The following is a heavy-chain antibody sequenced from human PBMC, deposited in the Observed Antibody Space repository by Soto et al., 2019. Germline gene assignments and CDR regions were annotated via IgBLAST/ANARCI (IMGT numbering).Heavy chain of an antibody. Sequence: SETLSLTCSVSGASITAYYWSWIRQPPGKGLEWIGYIYYSDNTNYSPSLKSRVTISIDTSKNQFSLRLSSVTAADTAVYYCERGLFNGFYEYWGQGAPVTVSS. CDR3: ERGLFNGFYEY. D-gene: IGHD2-8*01. CDR2: IYYSDNT. CDR1: GASITAYY. V-gene: IGHV4-59*01. J-gene: IGHJ4*02.